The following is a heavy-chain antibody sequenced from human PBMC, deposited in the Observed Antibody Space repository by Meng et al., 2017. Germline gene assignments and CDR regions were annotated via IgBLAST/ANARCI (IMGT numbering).Heavy chain of an antibody. Sequence: QGTRGQLGAGGKKPGASVTISCNASAHTLSSDGFAWVRQAPGQGLEWMGWINAYNGYTDYAQKFLGRVTLTTDTSTNTGYMELRSLTSDDTAVYYCATRGNPYLDCWGQGTLVTVSS. V-gene: IGHV1-18*01. J-gene: IGHJ4*02. CDR1: AHTLSSDG. CDR3: ATRGNPYLDC. CDR2: INAYNGYT.